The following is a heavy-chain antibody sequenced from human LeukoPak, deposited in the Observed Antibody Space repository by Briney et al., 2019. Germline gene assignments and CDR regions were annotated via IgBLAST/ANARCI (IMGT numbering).Heavy chain of an antibody. CDR3: ARHRNVVVIAIPDNWFDP. Sequence: SETLSLTCTVSGGSISSYYWGWIRQPPGKGLEWIGSIYYSGSTYYNPSLKSRVTISVDTSKNQFSLKLSSVTAADTAVYYCARHRNVVVIAIPDNWFDPWGQGTLVTVSS. V-gene: IGHV4-39*01. D-gene: IGHD2-21*01. CDR2: IYYSGST. J-gene: IGHJ5*02. CDR1: GGSISSYY.